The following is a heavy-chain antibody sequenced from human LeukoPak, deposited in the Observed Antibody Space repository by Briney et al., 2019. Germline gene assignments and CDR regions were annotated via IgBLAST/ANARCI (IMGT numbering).Heavy chain of an antibody. CDR2: ISSSASII. CDR1: GFTFSDYE. CDR3: ARDLYSSSSRWFDP. D-gene: IGHD6-6*01. V-gene: IGHV3-48*03. Sequence: GGPLRLSSAASGFTFSDYEMNWVRQAPGKGLEWVSYISSSASIIYYSDSVKGRFTISRDNAKNSLYLQMNSLRAEDTAVYYCARDLYSSSSRWFDPWGQGTLVTVSS. J-gene: IGHJ5*02.